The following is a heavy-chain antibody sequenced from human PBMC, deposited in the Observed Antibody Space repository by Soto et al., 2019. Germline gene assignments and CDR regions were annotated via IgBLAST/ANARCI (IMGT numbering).Heavy chain of an antibody. Sequence: QVQLVQSGAEVKKPGSSVKVSCKASGGTFSSYTISWVRQAPGQGLEWMGRIIPILGIANYAQKFQGRVTITADKSTSTAYMELSSRRSEDTAVYYCARDWRDCSGGSCPYYYYYGMDVWGQGTTVTVSS. CDR1: GGTFSSYT. D-gene: IGHD2-15*01. J-gene: IGHJ6*02. CDR2: IIPILGIA. V-gene: IGHV1-69*08. CDR3: ARDWRDCSGGSCPYYYYYGMDV.